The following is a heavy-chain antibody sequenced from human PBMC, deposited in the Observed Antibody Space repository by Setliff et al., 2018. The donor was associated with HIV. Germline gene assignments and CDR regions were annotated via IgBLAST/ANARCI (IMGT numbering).Heavy chain of an antibody. CDR3: ARHSDFWSEDAFDI. V-gene: IGHV4-39*01. CDR2: IFNDGST. CDR1: GGSIKSSSDY. J-gene: IGHJ3*02. D-gene: IGHD3-3*01. Sequence: SETLSLTCTVSGGSIKSSSDYWGWIRQPPGEGLEWIGSIFNDGSTFHNPSLKSRVTTSVDTSKNQFSLRLSSVTAADTAVYYCARHSDFWSEDAFDIWGQGTMVTVSS.